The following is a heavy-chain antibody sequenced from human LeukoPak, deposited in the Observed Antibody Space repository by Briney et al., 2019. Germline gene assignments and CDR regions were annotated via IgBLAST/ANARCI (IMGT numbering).Heavy chain of an antibody. Sequence: SETLSLTCTVSGDSIRSHYCAWIRQPPGKGLEWIGHIYNSATTDYNPSFKSRVTISLDTSNKQFSLKMTSVTALDSAVYYCARGGEGYNDDAFEVWGLGTAVTVSS. CDR1: GDSIRSHY. V-gene: IGHV4-59*11. CDR2: IYNSATT. CDR3: ARGGEGYNDDAFEV. J-gene: IGHJ3*01. D-gene: IGHD5-24*01.